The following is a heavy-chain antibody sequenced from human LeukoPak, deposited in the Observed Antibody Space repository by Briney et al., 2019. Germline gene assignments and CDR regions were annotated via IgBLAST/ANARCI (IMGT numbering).Heavy chain of an antibody. V-gene: IGHV3-7*01. Sequence: GGSLRLSCAASGFPFSGYWMDWVRQAPGKGMEWVANINQDGSAQYYAASVRGRFTISRDNAKNSLYLQMNILRAEDTAIYYCSRSLDYLGQGALVTVSS. CDR1: GFPFSGYW. CDR2: INQDGSAQ. J-gene: IGHJ4*02. CDR3: SRSLDY.